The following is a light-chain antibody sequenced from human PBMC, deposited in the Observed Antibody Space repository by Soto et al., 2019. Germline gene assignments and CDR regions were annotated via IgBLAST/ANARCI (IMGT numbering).Light chain of an antibody. V-gene: IGKV3-20*01. CDR3: QQYGSSLFS. Sequence: EIVLTQSPGTLSLSPGERATLSCRASQSVSSKYLAWYQQKPGQAPRVLIYGTSIRASGVPERFSGGGSGTDFTLTITRLEPEDFAVYYCQQYGSSLFSFGPGT. CDR2: GTS. CDR1: QSVSSKY. J-gene: IGKJ3*01.